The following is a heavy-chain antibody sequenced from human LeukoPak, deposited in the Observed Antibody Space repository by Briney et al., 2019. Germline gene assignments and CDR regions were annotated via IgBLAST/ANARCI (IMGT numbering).Heavy chain of an antibody. D-gene: IGHD5-24*01. CDR1: GFTFSSYW. J-gene: IGHJ6*03. CDR3: ARSSRDGYNLIDYMDV. CDR2: INSDGSST. Sequence: GGSLRLSCAASGFTFSSYWMHWVRQAPGKGLVWVSRINSDGSSTSYADSVKGRFTISRDNARNSLYLQMNSLRAGDTAVYYCARSSRDGYNLIDYMDVWGKGTTVTVSS. V-gene: IGHV3-74*01.